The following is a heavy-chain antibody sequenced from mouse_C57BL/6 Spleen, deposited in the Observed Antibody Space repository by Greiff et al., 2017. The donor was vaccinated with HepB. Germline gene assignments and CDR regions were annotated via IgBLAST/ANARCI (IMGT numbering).Heavy chain of an antibody. CDR1: GYTFTSYW. J-gene: IGHJ3*01. V-gene: IGHV1-55*01. CDR3: ARRGPYDDYDGTWFAY. CDR2: IYPGSGST. Sequence: QVHVKQSGAELVKPGASVKMSCKASGYTFTSYWITWVKQRPGQGLEWIGDIYPGSGSTNYNEKFKSKATLNVDTSSSTVYMQLSSLTSEDSVVYYCARRGPYDDYDGTWFAYWGQGTLVTVSA. D-gene: IGHD2-4*01.